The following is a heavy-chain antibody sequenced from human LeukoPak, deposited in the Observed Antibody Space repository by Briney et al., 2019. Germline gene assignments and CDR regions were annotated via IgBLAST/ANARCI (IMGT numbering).Heavy chain of an antibody. CDR1: GFTFSSYS. CDR3: ARDREGQWPIPYYYYGMDV. J-gene: IGHJ6*02. Sequence: GGSLRLSCAASGFTFSSYSMNWVRQAPGKGLEWVSSISSSSSYIYYADSVKGRFTISRDNAKNSLYLQMNSLRAEDTAVYYCARDREGQWPIPYYYYGMDVWGRGTTVTVSS. CDR2: ISSSSSYI. D-gene: IGHD6-19*01. V-gene: IGHV3-21*01.